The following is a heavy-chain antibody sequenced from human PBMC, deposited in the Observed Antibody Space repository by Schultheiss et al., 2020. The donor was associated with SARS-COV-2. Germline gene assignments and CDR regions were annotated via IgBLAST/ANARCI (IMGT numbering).Heavy chain of an antibody. D-gene: IGHD6-19*01. Sequence: GESLKISCSASGFTFSSYAMHWVRQAPGKGLEYVSAISSNGGSTYYADSVKGRFTISRDNSKNTLYLQMSSLRAEDTAVYYCVNSGYSSGWYGDYWGQGTLVTVSS. V-gene: IGHV3-64D*06. CDR2: ISSNGGST. J-gene: IGHJ4*02. CDR3: VNSGYSSGWYGDY. CDR1: GFTFSSYA.